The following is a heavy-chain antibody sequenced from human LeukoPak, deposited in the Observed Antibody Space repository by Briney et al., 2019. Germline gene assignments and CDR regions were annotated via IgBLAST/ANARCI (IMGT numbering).Heavy chain of an antibody. J-gene: IGHJ4*02. CDR2: MNPNSGNT. CDR1: GYTFTSND. Sequence: GASVKVSCKASGYTFTSNDINWVRQATGQGLEWMGWMNPNSGNTAYAQKFQGRVTMTRNTSISTAYMELSSLRSEDTAVYYCARESNYYDSSGPLQLSSPIDYWGQGTLVTVSS. D-gene: IGHD3-22*01. V-gene: IGHV1-8*01. CDR3: ARESNYYDSSGPLQLSSPIDY.